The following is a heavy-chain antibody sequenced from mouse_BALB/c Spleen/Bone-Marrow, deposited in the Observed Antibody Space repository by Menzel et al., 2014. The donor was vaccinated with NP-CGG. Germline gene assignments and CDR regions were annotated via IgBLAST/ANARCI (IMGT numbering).Heavy chain of an antibody. CDR2: IFPRNGST. Sequence: QVQLQQSGPELVKPGASVKISCKASGYSLTSYYIRWVKQRPGQGLEWIGWIFPRNGSTKYNEKFKGKATLTADTSSSTAYMQLSSLTSEDSAVYFCARRDYYGSTYGFDYWGQGTTLTVSS. D-gene: IGHD1-1*01. CDR1: GYSLTSYY. CDR3: ARRDYYGSTYGFDY. V-gene: IGHV1-66*01. J-gene: IGHJ2*01.